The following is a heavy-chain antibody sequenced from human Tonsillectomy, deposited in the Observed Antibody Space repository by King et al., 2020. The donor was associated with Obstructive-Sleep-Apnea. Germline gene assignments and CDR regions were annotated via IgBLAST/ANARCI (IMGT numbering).Heavy chain of an antibody. CDR1: GFTFSNYA. V-gene: IGHV3-64D*06. J-gene: IGHJ4*02. D-gene: IGHD5-12*01. CDR3: VKDSGSVIIRTTSVFDY. Sequence: VQLVESGGGLVQPGGSLRLSCSASGFTFSNYAMHWVRQAPGKGLEHVSAISLNGGSKYFADSVKGRLTISRDNSKNTLYIQMSSLRTEDTAVYYCVKDSGSVIIRTTSVFDYWGQGTLVTVSS. CDR2: ISLNGGSK.